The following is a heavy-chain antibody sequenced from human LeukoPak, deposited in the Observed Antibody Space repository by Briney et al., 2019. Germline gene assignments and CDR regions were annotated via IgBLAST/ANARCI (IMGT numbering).Heavy chain of an antibody. CDR1: GGSISSYY. D-gene: IGHD3-3*01. CDR3: ARDDPPHYDFWSGYTALGYYYYGMGV. CDR2: IYTCGST. J-gene: IGHJ6*02. Sequence: PSETLSLTCTVSGGSISSYYWSWIRQPAGKGLEWIGRIYTCGSTNYNPSLKSRVTMSVDTSKNQFSLKLSSVTAADTAVYYCARDDPPHYDFWSGYTALGYYYYGMGVWGQGTTVTVSS. V-gene: IGHV4-4*07.